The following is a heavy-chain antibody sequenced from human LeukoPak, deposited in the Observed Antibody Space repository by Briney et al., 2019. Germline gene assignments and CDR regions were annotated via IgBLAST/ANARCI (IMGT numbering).Heavy chain of an antibody. Sequence: GASVKVSCKASGYTFTGYYMHWVRQAPGQGLERMGRINPNSGGTNYAQKFQGRVTMTRDTSISTAYMELSRLRSDDTAVYYCARAADYGDYNIWGQGTMVTVSS. J-gene: IGHJ3*02. D-gene: IGHD4-17*01. CDR1: GYTFTGYY. CDR3: ARAADYGDYNI. CDR2: INPNSGGT. V-gene: IGHV1-2*06.